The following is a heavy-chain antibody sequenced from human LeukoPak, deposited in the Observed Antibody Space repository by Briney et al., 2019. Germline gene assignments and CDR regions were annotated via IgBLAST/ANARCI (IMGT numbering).Heavy chain of an antibody. CDR2: IYYSGST. V-gene: IGHV4-61*01. D-gene: IGHD6-19*01. CDR3: ARDLGSGVAVWFDP. J-gene: IGHJ5*02. Sequence: PSETLSLTCTVSGGSVSSGSYYWSWIRQPPGEGLEWIGYIYYSGSTNYNPSLKSRVTISVDTSKNQFSLKLSSVTAAGTAVYYCARDLGSGVAVWFDPWGQGTLVTVSS. CDR1: GGSVSSGSYY.